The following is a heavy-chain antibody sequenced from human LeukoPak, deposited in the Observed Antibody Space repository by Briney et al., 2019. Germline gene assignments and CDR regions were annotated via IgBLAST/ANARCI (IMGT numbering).Heavy chain of an antibody. CDR1: GFTVSSYS. Sequence: GGSLRLACGASGFTVSSYSMNWVRQAPGKGLEWVSSITRSSGYMYYADSVKGRFTISRDNAKNSLSLHMNSLRAEDTAVYYCARDPPRHGADIDYWGQGTLVTVSS. CDR2: ITRSSGYM. D-gene: IGHD5-24*01. J-gene: IGHJ4*02. CDR3: ARDPPRHGADIDY. V-gene: IGHV3-21*01.